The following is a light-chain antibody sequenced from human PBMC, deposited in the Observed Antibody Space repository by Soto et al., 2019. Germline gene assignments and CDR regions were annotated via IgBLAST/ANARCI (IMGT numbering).Light chain of an antibody. CDR3: QQSYSSPYT. CDR2: DAS. Sequence: DIQMTQSPSTLSASVGDRVTITCRASQSISSWLAWYQQKPGKAPKLLIYDASNLESGVPSRFSGSGSGTEFTLTISSLQPDDFATYYCQQSYSSPYTFGQGTKLEIK. V-gene: IGKV1-5*01. J-gene: IGKJ2*01. CDR1: QSISSW.